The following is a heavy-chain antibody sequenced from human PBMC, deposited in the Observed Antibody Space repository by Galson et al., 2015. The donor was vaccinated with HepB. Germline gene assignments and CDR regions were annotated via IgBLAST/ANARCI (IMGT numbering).Heavy chain of an antibody. CDR3: ARVQYQLLGGYYYDMDV. CDR1: GYTFSNYD. D-gene: IGHD2-2*01. J-gene: IGHJ6*02. CDR2: MNPNSGNT. V-gene: IGHV1-8*01. Sequence: SVKVSCKASGYTFSNYDINWVRQATGQGLEWMGWMNPNSGNTGYTQKFQGRVTMTRNTSISTAYMELSSLRSEDTAVYYCARVQYQLLGGYYYDMDVWGQGTTVTVSS.